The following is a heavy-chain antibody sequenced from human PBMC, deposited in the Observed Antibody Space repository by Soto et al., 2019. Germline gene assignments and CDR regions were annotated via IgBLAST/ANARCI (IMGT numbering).Heavy chain of an antibody. Sequence: GGSLRLSCAASGFTFSSYSMNWVRQAPGKGLEWVSSISSSSSYIYYADSVKGRFTISRDNAKNSLYLQMNSLRAEDTAVYYCARLPGSSWYFYYYYYGMDVWGQGTTVTVSS. V-gene: IGHV3-21*01. J-gene: IGHJ6*02. CDR1: GFTFSSYS. CDR3: ARLPGSSWYFYYYYYGMDV. D-gene: IGHD6-13*01. CDR2: ISSSSSYI.